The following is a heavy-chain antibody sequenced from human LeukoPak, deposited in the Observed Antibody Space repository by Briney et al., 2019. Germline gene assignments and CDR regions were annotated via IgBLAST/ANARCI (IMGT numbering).Heavy chain of an antibody. Sequence: GGSLRLSCAASGFTFSNSWMAWVRQAPGKGLEWVANIKQDGSTRHYADSLKGRFTISRDNPENSLYLQMDSLRADDTAVYYCARDTVGSLDYWGQGILVTVAS. V-gene: IGHV3-7*01. CDR3: ARDTVGSLDY. J-gene: IGHJ4*02. CDR1: GFTFSNSW. CDR2: IKQDGSTR. D-gene: IGHD1-26*01.